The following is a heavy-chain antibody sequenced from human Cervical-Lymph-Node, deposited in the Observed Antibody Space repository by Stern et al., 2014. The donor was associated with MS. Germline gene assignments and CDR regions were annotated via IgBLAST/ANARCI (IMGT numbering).Heavy chain of an antibody. Sequence: VQLVESGAEVPKPGSSVKDSCKASGGTFSKFPSSWVRQAPGQGLECMGGIFPVFGTPTYAQEFRGRVTITADVSTSTVYMELSSLRSDDTAVYYCALSSETSDRWYSLGYDLWGQGTLVTVSS. CDR1: GGTFSKFP. V-gene: IGHV1-69*01. D-gene: IGHD6-13*01. CDR2: IFPVFGTP. CDR3: ALSSETSDRWYSLGYDL. J-gene: IGHJ5*02.